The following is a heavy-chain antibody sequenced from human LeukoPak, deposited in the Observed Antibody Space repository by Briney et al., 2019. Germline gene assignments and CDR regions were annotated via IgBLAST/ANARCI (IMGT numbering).Heavy chain of an antibody. CDR3: ARGGYDYSNPQYYYYYMDV. Sequence: ASVKVSCKASGYTFTGYYMHWVRQAPGQGLEWMGWINPNSGGTNYAQKFQGWVTMTRDTSISTAYMELRSLRSDDTAVYYCARGGYDYSNPQYYYYYMDVWGKGTTVTVSS. CDR1: GYTFTGYY. CDR2: INPNSGGT. D-gene: IGHD4-11*01. V-gene: IGHV1-2*04. J-gene: IGHJ6*03.